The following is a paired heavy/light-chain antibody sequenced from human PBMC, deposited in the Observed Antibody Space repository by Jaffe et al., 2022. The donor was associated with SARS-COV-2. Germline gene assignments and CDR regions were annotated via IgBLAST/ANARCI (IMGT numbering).Light chain of an antibody. CDR2: GAS. CDR3: QQYGNSPWT. V-gene: IGKV3-20*01. CDR1: QSVSSGF. Sequence: EIVLTQSPGTLSLSPGERATLSCRASQSVSSGFLAWYQQQPGQVPRLLIYGASSRATGAPDRFSGSGSGTDFTLTISRLEPEDFAVYYCQQYGNSPWTFGQGTKVEI. J-gene: IGKJ1*01.
Heavy chain of an antibody. J-gene: IGHJ4*02. CDR2: IKSDGSEK. Sequence: EVQLVESGGGLVQSGGSLRLSCAASGFMFSSYWMTWVRQAPGKGLEWVANIKSDGSEKYYVDSVKGRFTISRDNAKKSLYLQMDSLRAEDTAVYYCARGGGYSYYWGQGTLVTVSS. CDR1: GFMFSSYW. CDR3: ARGGGYSYY. D-gene: IGHD2-15*01. V-gene: IGHV3-7*03.